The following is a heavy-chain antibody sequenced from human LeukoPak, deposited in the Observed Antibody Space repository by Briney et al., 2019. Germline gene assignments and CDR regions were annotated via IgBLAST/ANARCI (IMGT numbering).Heavy chain of an antibody. V-gene: IGHV3-74*01. J-gene: IGHJ5*01. Sequence: PGGSLRLSCAASGVTFSSHSMHWVRQAPGKGLVWVSGISNDGTSTPYADAVKGRFTISRDNAKNTLYLQMHSLRAEDTAVYSCARGWFGPDSCGQGALVTVSS. CDR1: GVTFSSHS. D-gene: IGHD3-10*01. CDR2: ISNDGTST. CDR3: ARGWFGPDS.